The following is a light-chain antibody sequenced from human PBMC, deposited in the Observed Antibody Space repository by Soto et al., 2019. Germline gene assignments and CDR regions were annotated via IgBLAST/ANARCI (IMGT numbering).Light chain of an antibody. CDR2: DAS. CDR1: QSVSSAY. CDR3: QQYGSSGT. J-gene: IGKJ1*01. Sequence: EIGMTQSAANLSVSPGERATLSCRASQSVSSAYLAWYQQKPGQAPRLLIYDASNRATGIPDRFSGSGSGTDFTLTISRLEPEDFAVYYCQQYGSSGTFGQGTKVDIK. V-gene: IGKV3-20*01.